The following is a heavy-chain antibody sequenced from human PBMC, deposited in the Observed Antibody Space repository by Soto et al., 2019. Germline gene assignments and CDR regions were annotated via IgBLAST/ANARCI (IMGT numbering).Heavy chain of an antibody. CDR1: GDSVSSYSAA. CDR3: VRDRYSSSGWFDP. D-gene: IGHD3-10*01. Sequence: SXTLSLTCAXSGDSVSSYSAAWNWIRQSPSGGLXWLGRTYYRSRFFSDYAESVKSRIIINPDTSKNQFSLQLKSVTPEDTAVYYCVRDRYSSSGWFDPWGQGTPVTV. CDR2: TYYRSRFFS. V-gene: IGHV6-1*01. J-gene: IGHJ5*02.